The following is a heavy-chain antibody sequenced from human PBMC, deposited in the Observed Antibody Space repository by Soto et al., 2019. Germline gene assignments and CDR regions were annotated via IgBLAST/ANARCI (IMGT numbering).Heavy chain of an antibody. CDR1: GFSFSNYA. D-gene: IGHD6-6*01. CDR2: ISAGGSNT. CDR3: AKGYSTSFDY. V-gene: IGHV3-23*01. Sequence: PGGSLRLSCAASGFSFSNYAMNWVRQAPGKGLEWVSAISAGGSNTNYADSVKGRFTISSDNSKNTLYLQMNGLRADDTAVYYCAKGYSTSFDYWGQGTPVTVSS. J-gene: IGHJ4*02.